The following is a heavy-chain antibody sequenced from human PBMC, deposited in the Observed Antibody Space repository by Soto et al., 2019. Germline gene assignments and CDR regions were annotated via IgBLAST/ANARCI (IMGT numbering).Heavy chain of an antibody. V-gene: IGHV3-48*02. CDR3: ARDGGWLLDS. CDR1: GFTFSSYS. CDR2: ISSSSSTI. Sequence: EVQLVESGGGLVQPGGSLRLSCAASGFTFSSYSMNWVRQAPGKGLEWVSYISSSSSTIYYADSVKGRFTISRDNAKNSLYLQMKSLRDADTAVYYCARDGGWLLDSWGQGTLVTVS. D-gene: IGHD5-12*01. J-gene: IGHJ4*02.